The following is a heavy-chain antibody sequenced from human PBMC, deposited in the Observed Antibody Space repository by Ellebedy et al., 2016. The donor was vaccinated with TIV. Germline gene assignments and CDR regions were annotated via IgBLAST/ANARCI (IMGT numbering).Heavy chain of an antibody. CDR2: IYWDNDK. D-gene: IGHD3-3*01. Sequence: SGPTLVKPTETLTLTCTFSGFSLSTSGVGVAWIRQPPGKALEWLAVIYWDNDKRYIPSLRSRLTITKDTSKNQVVLTMTNMDPVDTATYYCARMSYPYYARGLDYWGQGTLVTVSS. J-gene: IGHJ4*02. CDR1: GFSLSTSGVG. CDR3: ARMSYPYYARGLDY. V-gene: IGHV2-5*02.